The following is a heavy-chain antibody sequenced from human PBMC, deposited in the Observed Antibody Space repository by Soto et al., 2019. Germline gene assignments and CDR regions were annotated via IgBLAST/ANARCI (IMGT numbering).Heavy chain of an antibody. V-gene: IGHV4-59*08. Sequence: SETLSXTXTVSGGSISSYYWSWIRQPPGKGLEWIGYIYYSGSTNYNPSLESRVTISVDTSKNQFSLTLSSVTAADTAVYYCARRYSSAFDIWGQGTMVTVSS. D-gene: IGHD6-13*01. CDR1: GGSISSYY. CDR3: ARRYSSAFDI. CDR2: IYYSGST. J-gene: IGHJ3*02.